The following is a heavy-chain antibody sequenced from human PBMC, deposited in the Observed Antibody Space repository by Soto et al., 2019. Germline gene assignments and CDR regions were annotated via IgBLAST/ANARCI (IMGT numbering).Heavy chain of an antibody. J-gene: IGHJ5*02. CDR1: GFSLSNAGMG. D-gene: IGHD2-15*01. CDR3: AQTEDGGRSRTPAGWFDA. V-gene: IGHV2-26*01. Sequence: QVTLKESGPVLVKPTETLTLTCTVSGFSLSNAGMGVSWIRQPPGKALEWLAHIFSNDERRFSTSLKNRLTISKETLNSQVVLIMTNMDPVDTATYYCAQTEDGGRSRTPAGWFDAWGQGTLVTVSS. CDR2: IFSNDER.